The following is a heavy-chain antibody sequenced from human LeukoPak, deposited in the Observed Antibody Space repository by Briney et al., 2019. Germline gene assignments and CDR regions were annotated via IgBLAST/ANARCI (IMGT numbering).Heavy chain of an antibody. D-gene: IGHD6-19*01. CDR2: IFYSGST. CDR3: ARGRIAVAANDAFDI. CDR1: SGSISTSNYY. Sequence: SETLSLTCTVSSGSISTSNYYWGWVRQPPGKALEWIGNIFYSGSTYYSPSLKSRVTISLDTSRNQFSLKLNSVTAADTAVYYCARGRIAVAANDAFDIWGQGTMVTVSS. V-gene: IGHV4-39*07. J-gene: IGHJ3*02.